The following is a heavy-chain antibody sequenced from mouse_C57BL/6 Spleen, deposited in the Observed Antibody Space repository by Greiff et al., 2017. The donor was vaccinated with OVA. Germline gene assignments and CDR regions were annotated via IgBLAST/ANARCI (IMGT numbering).Heavy chain of an antibody. Sequence: VQLQQSGAELVRPGASVKLSCTASGFNIKDYYMHWVKQRPEQGLEWIGRIDPEDGDTEYAPKFQGKATMTADTSSNTAYLQHSSLPSEDTAVYYCNTSGAEVFAFDYWGQGTTLTVSS. J-gene: IGHJ2*01. D-gene: IGHD3-3*01. V-gene: IGHV14-1*01. CDR1: GFNIKDYY. CDR2: IDPEDGDT. CDR3: NTSGAEVFAFDY.